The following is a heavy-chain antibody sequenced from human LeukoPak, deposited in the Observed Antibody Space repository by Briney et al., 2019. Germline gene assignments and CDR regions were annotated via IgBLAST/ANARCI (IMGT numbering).Heavy chain of an antibody. CDR3: AGGRTNDAFDI. V-gene: IGHV4-34*01. J-gene: IGHJ3*02. CDR1: GGSFSGYY. CDR2: INHSGST. Sequence: SETLSLTCAVYGGSFSGYYWSWIRQPPGKGLEWIGEINHSGSTNYNPSLKSRVTISVDTSKNQFSLKLSSVTAADTAVYYCAGGRTNDAFDIWGQGTMVTVSS.